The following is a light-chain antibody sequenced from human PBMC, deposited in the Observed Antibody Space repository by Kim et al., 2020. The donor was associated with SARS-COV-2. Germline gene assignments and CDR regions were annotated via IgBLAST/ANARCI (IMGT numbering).Light chain of an antibody. V-gene: IGKV3-20*01. CDR3: QQYGSSPRT. Sequence: SPGERATLSCRASQSVSSSYLAWYQQKPGQAPRLIIYGASSRATGIPDMFSGSGSGTDFTLTISRLEPEDFAVYYCQQYGSSPRTFGQGTKVDIK. CDR1: QSVSSSY. CDR2: GAS. J-gene: IGKJ1*01.